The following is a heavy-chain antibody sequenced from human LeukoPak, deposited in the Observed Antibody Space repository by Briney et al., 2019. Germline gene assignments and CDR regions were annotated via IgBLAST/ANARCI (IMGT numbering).Heavy chain of an antibody. CDR3: AKDYLSGWYVKLGFDY. D-gene: IGHD6-19*01. Sequence: GGSLRLSCAASGFTFSTYAMSWVRQIPGKGLEWVSAISGSDDGTYYADSVKGRFTISRDNSKNTLYLQMNSLRAEDTAVYYCAKDYLSGWYVKLGFDYWGQGTLVTVSS. CDR1: GFTFSTYA. V-gene: IGHV3-23*01. J-gene: IGHJ4*02. CDR2: ISGSDDGT.